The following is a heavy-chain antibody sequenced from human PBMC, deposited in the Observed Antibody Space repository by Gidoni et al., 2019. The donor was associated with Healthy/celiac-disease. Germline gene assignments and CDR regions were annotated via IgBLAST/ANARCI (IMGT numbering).Heavy chain of an antibody. D-gene: IGHD6-19*01. CDR2: IKQDGSEK. Sequence: EVQLVESGGVLVQPGGSLRLSCAASGFTFSSYWMSWVRQAPGKGLEWVANIKQDGSEKYYVDSVKGRFTISRDNAKNSLYLQMNSLRAEDTAVYYCARDLSYSSGWKGGVDWFDPWGQGTLVTVSS. CDR1: GFTFSSYW. CDR3: ARDLSYSSGWKGGVDWFDP. V-gene: IGHV3-7*03. J-gene: IGHJ5*02.